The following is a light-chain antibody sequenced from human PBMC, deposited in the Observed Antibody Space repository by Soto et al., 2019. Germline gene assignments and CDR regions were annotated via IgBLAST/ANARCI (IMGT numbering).Light chain of an antibody. CDR3: QSYASSLSGSV. CDR2: GNN. J-gene: IGLJ3*02. CDR1: RSNIGGGYD. Sequence: QSVLTQPPSVSGAPGQRVTISCTGSRSNIGGGYDVHWYQQLPGTAPKLLISGNNKRPSGVPDRFSGSKSGISASLAIAGLQAEDEADYYCQSYASSLSGSVFGGGTKLTVL. V-gene: IGLV1-40*01.